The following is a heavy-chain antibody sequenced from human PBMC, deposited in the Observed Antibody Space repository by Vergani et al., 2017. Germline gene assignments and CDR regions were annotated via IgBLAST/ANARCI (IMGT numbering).Heavy chain of an antibody. J-gene: IGHJ6*02. V-gene: IGHV2-26*01. Sequence: QVTLKESGPVLVKPTETLTLTCTVSGFSLSNARMGVSWIRQPPGKALEWLAHIFSNDEKSYSTSLKSRLTISKDTSKSQVVLTMTNMDPVDTATYYCARDSSSYSYYYYYGMDVWGQGTTVTVSS. CDR2: IFSNDEK. CDR3: ARDSSSYSYYYYYGMDV. D-gene: IGHD6-6*01. CDR1: GFSLSNARMG.